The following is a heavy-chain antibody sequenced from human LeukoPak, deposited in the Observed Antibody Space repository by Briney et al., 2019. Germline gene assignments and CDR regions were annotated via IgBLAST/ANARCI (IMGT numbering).Heavy chain of an antibody. CDR3: ARIVVVINWRQTYDAFDI. CDR1: GYSLSESS. Sequence: ASVKVSCKVSGYSLSESSIHWVRQALGKGLEWMGGFDPEDAETVYAQNLQGRVSMTEDTSIDTAYMELRSLRSDDTAVYYCARIVVVINWRQTYDAFDIWGQGTMVTVSS. J-gene: IGHJ3*02. V-gene: IGHV1-24*01. CDR2: FDPEDAET. D-gene: IGHD3-22*01.